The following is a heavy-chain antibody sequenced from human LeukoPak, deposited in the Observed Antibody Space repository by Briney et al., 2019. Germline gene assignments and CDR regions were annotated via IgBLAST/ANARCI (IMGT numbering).Heavy chain of an antibody. V-gene: IGHV3-7*01. CDR2: IKEDGSAT. Sequence: GGSLRLSCVASGFSFSRSWMSWVRQAPGKGLEWVANIKEDGSATYYIDSVKGRFTISKDNARNSLHLQLNSLRAEDTAVYYCAKDDEGYIYWGQGTLVTVSS. CDR3: AKDDEGYIY. J-gene: IGHJ4*02. CDR1: GFSFSRSW. D-gene: IGHD5-18*01.